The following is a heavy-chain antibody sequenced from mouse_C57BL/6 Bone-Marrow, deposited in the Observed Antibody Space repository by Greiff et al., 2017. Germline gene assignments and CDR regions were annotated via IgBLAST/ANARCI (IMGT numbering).Heavy chain of an antibody. V-gene: IGHV1-5*01. CDR2: IYPGNSDT. CDR3: TRSHYYGSSYLYFDY. Sequence: VQLKQSGTVLARPGASVKMSCKTSGYTFTSYWMHWVKQRPGQGLEWIGAIYPGNSDTSSNQKFKGKAKLTAVTSASTADMERSSLTNEDSAVYYCTRSHYYGSSYLYFDYWGQGTTLTVSS. CDR1: GYTFTSYW. D-gene: IGHD1-1*01. J-gene: IGHJ2*01.